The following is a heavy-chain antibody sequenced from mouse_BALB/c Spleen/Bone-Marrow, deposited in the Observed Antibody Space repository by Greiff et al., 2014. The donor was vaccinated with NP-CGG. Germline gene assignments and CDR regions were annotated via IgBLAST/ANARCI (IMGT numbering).Heavy chain of an antibody. CDR2: IWAGGST. Sequence: VQLQQSGPGLVAPSQSLSITCTVSGFSLTSYGVHWVRQPPGKGLEWLGVIWAGGSTNHNSALMSRLSISKDNSKSQVFLKMNSPQTDDTAMYYCARVLRYAMDYWGQGTSVTVSS. CDR1: GFSLTSYG. CDR3: ARVLRYAMDY. J-gene: IGHJ4*01. V-gene: IGHV2-9*02.